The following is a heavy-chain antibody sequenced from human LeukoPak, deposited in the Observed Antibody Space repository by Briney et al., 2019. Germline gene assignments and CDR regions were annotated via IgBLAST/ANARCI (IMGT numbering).Heavy chain of an antibody. CDR2: IYYSGST. J-gene: IGHJ1*01. D-gene: IGHD6-19*01. Sequence: SETLSLTCTVSGGSISSYYWSWIRQPPGKGLEWIGYIYYSGSTNYNPSLKSRVTISADTSKNQFSLKLSSVTAADTAVYYCARDSSGWYRFQHWGQGTLVTVSS. V-gene: IGHV4-59*12. CDR3: ARDSSGWYRFQH. CDR1: GGSISSYY.